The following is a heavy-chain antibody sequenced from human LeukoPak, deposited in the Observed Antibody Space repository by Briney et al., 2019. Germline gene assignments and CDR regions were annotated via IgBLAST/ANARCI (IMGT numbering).Heavy chain of an antibody. Sequence: VASVKVSCKASGYTFTGYYMHWVRQAPGQGLEWMGRINPNSGGTNYAQKFQGRVTMTGDTSISTAYMELSRLRSDDTAVYYCARDWQWPEGDYWGQGTLVTVSS. CDR3: ARDWQWPEGDY. CDR2: INPNSGGT. CDR1: GYTFTGYY. J-gene: IGHJ4*02. D-gene: IGHD6-19*01. V-gene: IGHV1-2*06.